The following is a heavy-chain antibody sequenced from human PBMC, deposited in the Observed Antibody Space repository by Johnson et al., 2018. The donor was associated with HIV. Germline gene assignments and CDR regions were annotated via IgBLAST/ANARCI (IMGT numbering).Heavy chain of an antibody. D-gene: IGHD1-7*01. CDR3: AREPELELQFSHAFDF. Sequence: EVLLLESGGGLVQPGGSLRLSCAASGFTFSDYELNWVRQAPGKGLQWVSYISSSGYTIYYADSVKGRFTISRDNAKNSLYLHMNSLRAEDTALYYCAREPELELQFSHAFDFWGQGTMVSVSS. CDR2: ISSSGYTI. CDR1: GFTFSDYE. V-gene: IGHV3-48*03. J-gene: IGHJ3*01.